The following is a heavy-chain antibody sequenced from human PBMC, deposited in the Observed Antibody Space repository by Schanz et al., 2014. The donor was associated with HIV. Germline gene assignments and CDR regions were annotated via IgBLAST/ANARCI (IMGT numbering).Heavy chain of an antibody. J-gene: IGHJ6*02. CDR1: GFTFSSYA. V-gene: IGHV3-30*18. CDR2: ISYDGTNK. Sequence: QVQLVESGGGVVQPGRSLRLSCVASGFTFSSYAMHWVRQAPGKGLEGGAVISYDGTNKYYADSVNGRFTISRDNSKNTVYLQMNSLRAEDTAVYYCAKDWAFYGDFVHYYYGVDVWGQGTTVTVSS. CDR3: AKDWAFYGDFVHYYYGVDV. D-gene: IGHD4-17*01.